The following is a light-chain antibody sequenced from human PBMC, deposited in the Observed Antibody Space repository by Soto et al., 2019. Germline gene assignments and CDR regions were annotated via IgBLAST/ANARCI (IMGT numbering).Light chain of an antibody. CDR1: QNIRGNE. Sequence: VLTQSPGTLSLSPGERTTPSCRASQNIRGNELAWYQQKPRQPPRLLIYRGSSRAPGIPDRFSGRVSGTEFTLTISRREPEDFAGYYCQEYGTSAPWTFGQGTRVEIK. V-gene: IGKV3-20*01. J-gene: IGKJ1*01. CDR2: RGS. CDR3: QEYGTSAPWT.